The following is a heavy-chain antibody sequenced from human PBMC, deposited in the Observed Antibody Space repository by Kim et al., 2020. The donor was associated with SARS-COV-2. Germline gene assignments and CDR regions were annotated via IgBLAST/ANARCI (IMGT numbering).Heavy chain of an antibody. D-gene: IGHD3-16*01. V-gene: IGHV3-53*01. Sequence: CADSGRGRFTISRDNSKNTVYLQRNSLRVEDTAVYFCARDRGGTGAVFDYWGQGTLVTVSS. J-gene: IGHJ4*02. CDR3: ARDRGGTGAVFDY.